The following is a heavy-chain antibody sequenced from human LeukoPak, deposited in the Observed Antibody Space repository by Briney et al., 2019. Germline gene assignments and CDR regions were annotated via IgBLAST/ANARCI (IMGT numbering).Heavy chain of an antibody. V-gene: IGHV3-53*01. CDR1: GFTVSSNY. J-gene: IGHJ4*02. CDR2: IYSGGST. Sequence: GGSLRLSCAASGFTVSSNYMSWVRQAPGKGLEWVSVIYSGGSTYYADSVKGRFTISRDNTKNILYLQMNSLRAEDTAVYYCARMGVGAMGFWGQGTLVTVSS. D-gene: IGHD1-26*01. CDR3: ARMGVGAMGF.